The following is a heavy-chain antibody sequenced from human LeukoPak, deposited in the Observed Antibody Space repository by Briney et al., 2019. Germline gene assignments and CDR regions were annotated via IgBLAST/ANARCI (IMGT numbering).Heavy chain of an antibody. Sequence: PGGSLGLSCAASGFTFSSYAMSWVRQAPGKGLEWVSAISGSGGSTYYADSVKGRFTISRDNSKNTLYLQMNSLRAEDTAVYYCARYYDSSGYYEYGMDVWGQGTTVTVSS. CDR2: ISGSGGST. D-gene: IGHD3-22*01. V-gene: IGHV3-23*01. CDR1: GFTFSSYA. CDR3: ARYYDSSGYYEYGMDV. J-gene: IGHJ6*02.